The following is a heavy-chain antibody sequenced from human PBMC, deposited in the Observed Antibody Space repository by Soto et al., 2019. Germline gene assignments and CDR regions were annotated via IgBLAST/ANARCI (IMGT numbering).Heavy chain of an antibody. CDR2: INIDGSHR. CDR1: GFTFSNYW. D-gene: IGHD1-1*01. CDR3: TRGAGSWNGIDF. Sequence: EVQLVESGGGLVQPGGSLRLSWAASGFTFSNYWMHWVRQAPGKGLEWVSRINIDGSHRDYADSVKGRFTISRDDAQNTLYVQMHGLRVEDTAVYYCTRGAGSWNGIDFWGQGTLVTVAS. J-gene: IGHJ4*02. V-gene: IGHV3-74*01.